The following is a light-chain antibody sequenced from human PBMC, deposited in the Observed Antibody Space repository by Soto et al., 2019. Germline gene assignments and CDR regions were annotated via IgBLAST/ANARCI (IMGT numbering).Light chain of an antibody. J-gene: IGKJ1*01. Sequence: EIVMTQSPATLSVSPGERATLSCRASQSVSSNLAWYQQKPGQAPTLLXYGASNRATGIPDRFSGSGSGTEFTLTISRLQSEDFAVYYCQKYNNWPPWTFGQGTKVDI. CDR1: QSVSSN. V-gene: IGKV3-15*01. CDR3: QKYNNWPPWT. CDR2: GAS.